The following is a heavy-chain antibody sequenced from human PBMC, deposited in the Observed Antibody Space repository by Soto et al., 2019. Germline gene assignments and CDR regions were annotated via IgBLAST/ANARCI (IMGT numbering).Heavy chain of an antibody. V-gene: IGHV5-51*01. D-gene: IGHD2-8*01. CDR1: GYSFSTSW. CDR3: ARLSRRVAQESNYFDP. J-gene: IGHJ5*02. CDR2: IYPGDSDS. Sequence: PGESLKISCNVSGYSFSTSWMGWVRQLPGKGLEWMGIIYPGDSDSRYGPSFEGHVTFSVDKSISTAYLEWSSLKASDTAIYYCARLSRRVAQESNYFDPWGQGTLVTVSS.